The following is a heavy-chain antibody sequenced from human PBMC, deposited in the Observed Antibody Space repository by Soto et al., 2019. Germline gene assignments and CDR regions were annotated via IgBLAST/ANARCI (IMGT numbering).Heavy chain of an antibody. V-gene: IGHV4-39*01. J-gene: IGHJ4*02. CDR2: IYYTGMT. CDR3: VTGPRRSNGDTQCDY. D-gene: IGHD4-4*01. CDR1: GTSISSTNYY. Sequence: SETLSLTCTVSGTSISSTNYYWGWIRQPPGKGLEWITSIYYTGMTYYNPSLKSRVTISVDTSKNQFSLKLSSVTAADRAVYYCVTGPRRSNGDTQCDYLGQGTPVTVSS.